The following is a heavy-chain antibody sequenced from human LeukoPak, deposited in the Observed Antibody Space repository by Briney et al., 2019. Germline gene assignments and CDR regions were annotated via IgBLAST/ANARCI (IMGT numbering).Heavy chain of an antibody. J-gene: IGHJ5*02. Sequence: PSETLSLTCTVSGGSISSSSYYWGWIRQPPGKGLEWIGSIYYSGSTYYNPSLKSRITISVDTSKNQFSLKLSSVTAADTAVYYCARVIAAAGTGVDPWGQGTLVTVSS. CDR2: IYYSGST. CDR3: ARVIAAAGTGVDP. V-gene: IGHV4-39*07. CDR1: GGSISSSSYY. D-gene: IGHD6-13*01.